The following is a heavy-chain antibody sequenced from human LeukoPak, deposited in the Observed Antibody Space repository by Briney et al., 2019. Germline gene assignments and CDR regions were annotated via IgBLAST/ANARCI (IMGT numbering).Heavy chain of an antibody. D-gene: IGHD3-10*01. Sequence: GGSLRLSCAASGFTFSSYGMHWVRQAPGKGLEWVAYIPYDGSNKYYADSVKGRFTISRDNSKNTLYLQMNSLRAEDTAVYYCAKDWGYYGSGSYYGYWGQGTLVTVSS. J-gene: IGHJ4*02. CDR1: GFTFSSYG. CDR3: AKDWGYYGSGSYYGY. V-gene: IGHV3-30*02. CDR2: IPYDGSNK.